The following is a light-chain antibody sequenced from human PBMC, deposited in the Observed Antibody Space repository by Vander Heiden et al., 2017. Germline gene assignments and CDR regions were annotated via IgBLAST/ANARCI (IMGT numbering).Light chain of an antibody. V-gene: IGKV2-28*01. CDR1: QSLLYSDGNNR. J-gene: IGKJ1*01. CDR2: LGS. CDR3: MQSSEGPRT. Sequence: DIVMTHSPLSLPVTPGEPASISCRSSQSLLYSDGNNRLDGYLQKPPQSPRLLIYLGSTRAAGGPASCSSGGSGADYSMLTSRVEDADVGVYYYMQSSEGPRTFGQGTKVEIK.